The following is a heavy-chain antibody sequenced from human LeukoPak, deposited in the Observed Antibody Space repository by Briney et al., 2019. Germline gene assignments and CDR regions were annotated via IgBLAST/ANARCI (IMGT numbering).Heavy chain of an antibody. V-gene: IGHV3-74*01. CDR3: AKDHYWSIDY. D-gene: IGHD3-3*01. J-gene: IGHJ4*02. CDR2: IKGDGIST. Sequence: PGGSLRLSCAASGFDFSSNWMHWVRHAPGQGLVWVSRIKGDGISTNYADSVKGRFTISRDIAKNTLYLQMNSLRAEDTGVYYCAKDHYWSIDYWDRGTLVTVSS. CDR1: GFDFSSNW.